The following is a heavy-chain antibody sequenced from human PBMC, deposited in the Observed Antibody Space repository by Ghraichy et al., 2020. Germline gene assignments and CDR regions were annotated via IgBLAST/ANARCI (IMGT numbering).Heavy chain of an antibody. CDR2: IYSGGST. V-gene: IGHV3-66*01. CDR1: GFTVSSNY. D-gene: IGHD2-15*01. CDR3: ARDGKGYCSGGSCYRAGYYYCGMDV. Sequence: GGSLRLSCAASGFTVSSNYMSWVRQAPGKGLEWVSVIYSGGSTYYADSVKGRFTISRDNSKNTLYLQMNSLRAEDTAVYYCARDGKGYCSGGSCYRAGYYYCGMDVWGQGTTVTVSS. J-gene: IGHJ6*02.